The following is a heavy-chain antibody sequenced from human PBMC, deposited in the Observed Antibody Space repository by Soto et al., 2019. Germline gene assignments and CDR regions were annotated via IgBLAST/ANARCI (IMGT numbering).Heavy chain of an antibody. CDR1: GYTFTSYY. CDR3: ASMIDCSSTSCPSAFAI. V-gene: IGHV1-46*03. CDR2: INPSGGST. D-gene: IGHD2-2*01. Sequence: ASVKVSCKASGYTFTSYYMHWVRQAPGQWLEWMGVINPSGGSTSYAQKFQGRVTMTRDTSTSTVYMELSSLRSEDTAVYYCASMIDCSSTSCPSAFAIWGQGTMVTVSS. J-gene: IGHJ3*02.